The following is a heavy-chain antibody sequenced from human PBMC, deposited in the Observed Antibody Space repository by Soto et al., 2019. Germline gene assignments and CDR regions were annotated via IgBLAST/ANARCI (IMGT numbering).Heavy chain of an antibody. D-gene: IGHD6-13*01. Sequence: EVQLVESGGGLVQPGGSLRLSCAASGFTFSSYWMHWVRQVPWKGLVWVSRINSDGSSTSYADSVKGRFTISRDNAKNTLYLQMDSLRAEDRAVYYCARASIDYSSSWYPGYWGQGTLVTVSS. CDR3: ARASIDYSSSWYPGY. J-gene: IGHJ4*02. CDR2: INSDGSST. V-gene: IGHV3-74*01. CDR1: GFTFSSYW.